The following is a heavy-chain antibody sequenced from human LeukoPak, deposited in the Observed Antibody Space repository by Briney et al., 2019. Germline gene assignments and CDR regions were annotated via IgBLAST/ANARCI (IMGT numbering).Heavy chain of an antibody. CDR2: MNPNSGNT. CDR3: ARELRTFRNWFDP. Sequence: ASVKVSCKASGYTFTSYDINWVRQATGQGLEWMGWMNPNSGNTGYAQKFQGRVTITRNTSISTAYMELSSLRSEDTAVYYCARELRTFRNWFDPWGQGTLVTVSS. J-gene: IGHJ5*02. CDR1: GYTFTSYD. V-gene: IGHV1-8*03. D-gene: IGHD3-16*01.